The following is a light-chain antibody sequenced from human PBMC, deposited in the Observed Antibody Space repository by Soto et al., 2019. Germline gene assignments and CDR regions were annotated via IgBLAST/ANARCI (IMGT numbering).Light chain of an antibody. V-gene: IGLV1-36*01. Sequence: QSGLTQPPSVSEAPRQRFTISCSGSSSNIGNNAVNWYQQLPGKAPKLLIYYDDLLPSGVSDRFSGSKSGPSASLAIGGLQAEDEADYYFAAWDDSLNGVVFGGGTKLTVL. J-gene: IGLJ2*01. CDR1: SSNIGNNA. CDR3: AAWDDSLNGVV. CDR2: YDD.